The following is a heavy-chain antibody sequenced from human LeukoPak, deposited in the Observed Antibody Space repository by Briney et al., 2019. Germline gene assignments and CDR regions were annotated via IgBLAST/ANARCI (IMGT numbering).Heavy chain of an antibody. D-gene: IGHD3-16*01. CDR3: VKEGAYAALNS. J-gene: IGHJ5*02. V-gene: IGHV3-7*03. Sequence: PGGSLRLSCAASGFTLSAYWMNWVRQTPGKRLEWVANISPDGSKRYYVDSVKGRFTISRDNSKNTLSLQMSRLTAEDTAVYYCVKEGAYAALNSWGQGTLVTVSS. CDR2: ISPDGSKR. CDR1: GFTLSAYW.